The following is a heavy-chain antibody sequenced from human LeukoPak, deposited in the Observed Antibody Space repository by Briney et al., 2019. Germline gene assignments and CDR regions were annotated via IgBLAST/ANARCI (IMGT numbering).Heavy chain of an antibody. CDR1: SGSISSGSYY. Sequence: PSETLSVTCTVSSGSISSGSYYFNWIRQPAGKGLEWIGRIYTSGTTNYNPSLKSRVSISVDTSKNQFSLRLSSVTAADTAVYYCARHKDYYYSYMDVWGKGTTVTISS. V-gene: IGHV4-61*02. CDR3: ARHKDYYYSYMDV. CDR2: IYTSGTT. J-gene: IGHJ6*03.